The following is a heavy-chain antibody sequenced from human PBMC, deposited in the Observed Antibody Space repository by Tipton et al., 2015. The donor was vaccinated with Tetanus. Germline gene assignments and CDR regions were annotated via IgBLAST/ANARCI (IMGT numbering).Heavy chain of an antibody. CDR3: AKDSPYSSSWSSNYFDY. CDR2: ISWNSGSI. CDR1: GFTFNNYA. V-gene: IGHV3-9*01. Sequence: LSLTCVASGFTFNNYAMHWVRQAPGKGLEWVSGISWNSGSIGYADSVKGRFTISRDNAKNSLYLQMNSLRAEDTALYYCAKDSPYSSSWSSNYFDYWGQGTLVTVSS. J-gene: IGHJ4*02. D-gene: IGHD6-13*01.